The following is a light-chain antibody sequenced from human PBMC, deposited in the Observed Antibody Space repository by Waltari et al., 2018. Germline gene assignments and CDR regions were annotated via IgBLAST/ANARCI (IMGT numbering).Light chain of an antibody. CDR3: QQYYSSPFN. V-gene: IGKV4-1*01. CDR1: QSVLSSSNNKNY. CDR2: WAS. J-gene: IGKJ2*01. Sequence: DIVMTQSPDSLAVSLGERATIHCKSSQSVLSSSNNKNYLAWYQQKPGQPPKLLIYWASTRESGVPDRFSGSGSDTDFTLTINSLQAEDVAIYYCQQYYSSPFNFGQGTKLEIK.